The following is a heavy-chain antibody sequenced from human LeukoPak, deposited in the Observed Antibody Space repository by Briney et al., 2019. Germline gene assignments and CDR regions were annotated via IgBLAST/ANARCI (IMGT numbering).Heavy chain of an antibody. CDR2: IIPSLAIA. Sequence: GASVKVSCKASGGTFSNYAINWVRQAPGQGLEWMGRIIPSLAIANYAQKFQGRVTITADESTSTAYMELSSLRSEDTAVYYCARDAQDSSSGLLDYWGQGTLVTVSS. CDR1: GGTFSNYA. V-gene: IGHV1-69*04. D-gene: IGHD6-13*01. CDR3: ARDAQDSSSGLLDY. J-gene: IGHJ4*02.